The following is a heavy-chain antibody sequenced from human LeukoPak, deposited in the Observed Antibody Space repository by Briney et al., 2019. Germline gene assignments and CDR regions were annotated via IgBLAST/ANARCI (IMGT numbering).Heavy chain of an antibody. J-gene: IGHJ4*02. CDR2: ISNSGSTK. CDR3: AAVIDY. Sequence: GGSLRHSCAASGFTFSSYEMNWIRQAPGKGLEWISYISNSGSTKYYADSVKGRFTISRDNAKNSVFLQMNSLRAEDTAVYYCAAVIDYWGQGTLVTVSS. V-gene: IGHV3-48*03. CDR1: GFTFSSYE.